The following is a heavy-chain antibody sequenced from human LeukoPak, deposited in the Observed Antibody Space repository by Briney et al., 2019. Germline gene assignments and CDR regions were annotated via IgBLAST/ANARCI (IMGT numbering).Heavy chain of an antibody. CDR1: GGSISSSSYY. J-gene: IGHJ4*02. D-gene: IGHD3-22*01. CDR3: AGSPYYYDSSGYPVHYFDY. Sequence: SETLSLTCTVSGGSISSSSYYWGWIRQPPGKGLEWIGSIYYSGSTYYNPSLKGRVTISVDTSKNQFSLKLSSVTAADTAVYYCAGSPYYYDSSGYPVHYFDYWGQGTLVTVSS. CDR2: IYYSGST. V-gene: IGHV4-39*07.